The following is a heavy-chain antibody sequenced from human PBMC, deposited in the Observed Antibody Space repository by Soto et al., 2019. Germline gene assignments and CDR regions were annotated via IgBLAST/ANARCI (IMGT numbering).Heavy chain of an antibody. D-gene: IGHD3-10*01. V-gene: IGHV3-33*01. CDR2: IWYDGSNK. CDR3: ARDFVGGLLWFGEGMDV. Sequence: QVQLVESGGGVVQPGRSLRLSCAASGFTFSSYGMHWVRQAPGKGLEWVAVIWYDGSNKYYADSVKGRFTISRDNSKKTLYLQMNSLRAEDTAVYYCARDFVGGLLWFGEGMDVWGQGTTVTVSS. CDR1: GFTFSSYG. J-gene: IGHJ6*02.